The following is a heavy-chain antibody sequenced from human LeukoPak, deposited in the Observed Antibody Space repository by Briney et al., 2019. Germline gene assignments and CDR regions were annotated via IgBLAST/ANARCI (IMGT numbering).Heavy chain of an antibody. CDR2: ISYDGSNK. J-gene: IGHJ3*02. D-gene: IGHD3-9*01. Sequence: HSGRSLRLSCVASGFTFSSYGMHWVRQPPGKGLEWVAVISYDGSNKYYADSVKGRFTISRDNSKNTLYLQMNSLRAEDTAVYYCARVPLSLLRYFDWLLDPSPETDAFDIWGQGTMVTVSS. V-gene: IGHV3-30*03. CDR3: ARVPLSLLRYFDWLLDPSPETDAFDI. CDR1: GFTFSSYG.